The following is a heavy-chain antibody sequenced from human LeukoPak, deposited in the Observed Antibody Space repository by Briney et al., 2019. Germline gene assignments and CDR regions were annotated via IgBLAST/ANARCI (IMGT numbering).Heavy chain of an antibody. Sequence: GGSLRLSCAASGFTFSSYAMSWVRQAPGKGLEWVANIKQDGSEKYYVDSVKGRFTISRDNAKNSLYLQMNSLRAEDTAVYYCARMGDGYNNFDYWGQGTLVTVSS. J-gene: IGHJ4*02. CDR3: ARMGDGYNNFDY. D-gene: IGHD5-24*01. CDR1: GFTFSSYA. CDR2: IKQDGSEK. V-gene: IGHV3-7*01.